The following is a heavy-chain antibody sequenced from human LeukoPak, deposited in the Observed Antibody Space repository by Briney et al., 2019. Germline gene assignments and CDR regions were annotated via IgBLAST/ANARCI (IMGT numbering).Heavy chain of an antibody. D-gene: IGHD3-22*01. J-gene: IGHJ1*01. V-gene: IGHV1-69*04. CDR1: GGTFSSYA. CDR2: IIPILGIA. Sequence: SVKVSCKASGGTFSSYAISWVRQAPGQGLEWMGRIIPILGIANYAQKFQGRVTITADKSTSTACMELSSLRSEDTAVYYCATEAKSSGYYYVVLRYFQHWGQGTLVTVSS. CDR3: ATEAKSSGYYYVVLRYFQH.